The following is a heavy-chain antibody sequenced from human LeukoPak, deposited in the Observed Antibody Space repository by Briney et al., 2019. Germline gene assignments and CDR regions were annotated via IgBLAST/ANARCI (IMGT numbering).Heavy chain of an antibody. J-gene: IGHJ1*01. Sequence: GGSLRLTCASSGFIFGSHRMSWVRQAPGKGLEWVANIGQDGTGTFYADSLKGRFTISRDNAKNLLYLQMNSLRVEDTAVYYCVRGNEAYWGQGTLVTVSS. CDR2: IGQDGTGT. V-gene: IGHV3-7*01. CDR1: GFIFGSHR. CDR3: VRGNEAY.